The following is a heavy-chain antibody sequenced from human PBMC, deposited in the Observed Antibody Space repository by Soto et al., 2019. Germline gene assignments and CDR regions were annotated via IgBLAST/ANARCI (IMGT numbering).Heavy chain of an antibody. D-gene: IGHD3-16*02. J-gene: IGHJ4*02. Sequence: GGSLRLSCAASGFTFSSYSMNWVRQAPGKGLEWVSSISSSSSYIYYADSVKGRFTISRDNAKNSLYLQMNSLRAEDTAVYYCARDSSVEDYDYIWGSYRSTSFYYFDYWGQGTLVTVSS. CDR3: ARDSSVEDYDYIWGSYRSTSFYYFDY. CDR1: GFTFSSYS. CDR2: ISSSSSYI. V-gene: IGHV3-21*01.